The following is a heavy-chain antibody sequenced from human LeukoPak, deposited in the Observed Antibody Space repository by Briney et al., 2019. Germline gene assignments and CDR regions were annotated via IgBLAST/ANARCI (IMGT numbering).Heavy chain of an antibody. CDR2: INPNSGGT. J-gene: IGHJ3*02. CDR1: GYTFTGYY. CDR3: ARVGRIWARLAFDI. D-gene: IGHD1-26*01. V-gene: IGHV1-2*02. Sequence: ASVKVSCKASGYTFTGYYMHWVRQAPGQGLEWVGWINPNSGGTNYSQKFQGRVAMTRDTSISTAYMELSRLRSDDTAVYCCARVGRIWARLAFDIWGKGTMVTVSS.